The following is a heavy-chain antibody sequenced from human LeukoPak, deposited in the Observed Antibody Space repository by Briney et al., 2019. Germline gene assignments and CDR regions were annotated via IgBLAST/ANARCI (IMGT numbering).Heavy chain of an antibody. Sequence: SETLSLTCTVSGGSISSYYWSWIRQPPGKGLEWIGYIYYSGSTNYNPSLKSRVTISVDTSKNQFSLKLSSVTAADTAVYYCARASDGYNALFDYWGQGTLVTVSS. CDR3: ARASDGYNALFDY. J-gene: IGHJ4*02. CDR2: IYYSGST. CDR1: GGSISSYY. V-gene: IGHV4-59*01. D-gene: IGHD5-24*01.